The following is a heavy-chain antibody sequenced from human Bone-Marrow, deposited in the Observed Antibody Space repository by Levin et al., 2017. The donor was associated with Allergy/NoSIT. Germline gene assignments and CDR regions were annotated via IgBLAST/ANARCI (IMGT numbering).Heavy chain of an antibody. CDR3: TTDSLILVLLGNRNY. CDR2: IKSKIDGGTT. J-gene: IGHJ4*02. V-gene: IGHV3-15*01. CDR1: GFSFSNAW. Sequence: PGGSLRLSCAVSGFSFSNAWMSWVRQAPGKGLEWVGRIKSKIDGGTTDYAAPVRGRFTISRDDSKNTLYLEMTNLETEDTAVYYCTTDSLILVLLGNRNYWGQGTLVTVSS. D-gene: IGHD2-8*02.